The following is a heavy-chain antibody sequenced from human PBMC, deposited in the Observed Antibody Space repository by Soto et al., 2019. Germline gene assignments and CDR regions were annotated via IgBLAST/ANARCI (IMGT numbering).Heavy chain of an antibody. CDR2: IYYSGST. Sequence: SETLSLTCTVSGGSISSSSYYWGWIRQPPGKGLEWIGSIYYSGSTYYNPSLKGRVTISVDTSKNQFSLKLSSVTAADTAVYYCARRGVVAATAFGNWFDPWGQGTLVTVSS. CDR1: GGSISSSSYY. CDR3: ARRGVVAATAFGNWFDP. J-gene: IGHJ5*02. V-gene: IGHV4-39*01. D-gene: IGHD2-15*01.